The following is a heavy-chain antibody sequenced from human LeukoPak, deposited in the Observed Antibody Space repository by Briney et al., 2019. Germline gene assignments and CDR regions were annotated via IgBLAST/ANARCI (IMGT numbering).Heavy chain of an antibody. CDR3: AREHSSSGWGYFDY. CDR1: GFTFSSYE. J-gene: IGHJ4*02. V-gene: IGHV3-48*03. D-gene: IGHD6-25*01. CDR2: ITNRGSGSTI. Sequence: GGSLRLSCAASGFTFSSYEMNWVRQAPGKGLEWVSCITNRGSGSTIYYAGSVKGRFTVSRDDAKNSLYLQMNSLRVEDTAVYYCAREHSSSGWGYFDYWGQGALVTVSP.